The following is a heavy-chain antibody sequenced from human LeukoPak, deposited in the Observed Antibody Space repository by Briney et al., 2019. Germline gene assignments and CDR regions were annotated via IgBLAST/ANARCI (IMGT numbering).Heavy chain of an antibody. CDR2: IIPIFGTA. CDR1: GGTFSSYA. J-gene: IGHJ4*02. Sequence: SVKVSCKASGGTFSSYAISWVRQAPGQGLEWMGGIIPIFGTANYAQKFQGRVTITADKSTSTAYMELSSLRSEDTAVYYCARLTGYMIEDYFDYWGRGTLVTVSS. CDR3: ARLTGYMIEDYFDY. V-gene: IGHV1-69*06. D-gene: IGHD3-22*01.